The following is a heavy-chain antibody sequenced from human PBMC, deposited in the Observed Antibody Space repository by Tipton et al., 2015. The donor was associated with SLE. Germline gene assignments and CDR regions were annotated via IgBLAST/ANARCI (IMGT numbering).Heavy chain of an antibody. V-gene: IGHV4-59*08. D-gene: IGHD1-26*01. CDR3: GRSGGYRIHR. Sequence: TLSLTCSVSDDSIRDYYFSWIRQPPGNKLEWIGYTSYSGSTRYNPSLESRVTISLDTSKSHFSLKLGSVTATDTAVYYCGRSGGYRIHRWGQGTLVTVSS. CDR2: TSYSGST. J-gene: IGHJ1*01. CDR1: DDSIRDYY.